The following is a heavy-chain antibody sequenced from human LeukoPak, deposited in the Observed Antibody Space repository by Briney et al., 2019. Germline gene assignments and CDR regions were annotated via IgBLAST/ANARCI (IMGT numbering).Heavy chain of an antibody. J-gene: IGHJ4*02. V-gene: IGHV4-59*01. CDR1: GGSISSYY. Sequence: SETLSLTCTVSGGSISSYYWSWIRQPPGKGLEWIGHIYYSGSTNYNPSLKSRVTISVDTSKNQFSLKLSSVTAADTAVYYCARFYWSGFDYWGQGTLVTVSS. CDR3: ARFYWSGFDY. CDR2: IYYSGST. D-gene: IGHD3-3*01.